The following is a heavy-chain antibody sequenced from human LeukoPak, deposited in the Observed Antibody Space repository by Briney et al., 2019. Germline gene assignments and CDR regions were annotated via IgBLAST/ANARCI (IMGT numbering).Heavy chain of an antibody. J-gene: IGHJ4*02. CDR1: GGSISSGDYY. V-gene: IGHV4-31*03. D-gene: IGHD5-12*01. CDR2: IHYSGST. Sequence: PSETLSLTCTVSGGSISSGDYYWSWIRQHPGKGLEWIGYIHYSGSTYYNPSLKNRVSISVSTSNNRFSLQLSSVTAADTAVYYCARVIGYDQLDYWGQGTLVTVSS. CDR3: ARVIGYDQLDY.